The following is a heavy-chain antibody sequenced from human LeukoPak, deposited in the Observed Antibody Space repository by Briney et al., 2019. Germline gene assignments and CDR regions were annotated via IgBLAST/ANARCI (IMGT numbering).Heavy chain of an antibody. CDR1: GFTFSSYA. Sequence: PGGSLRLSCAASGFTFSSYAMHWVRQAPGKGLEWVAVISYDGSNKYYADSVKGRFTTSRDNSKNTLYLQMTSLRVEDTAVYFCVSQRDHRVAVAGSFDNWGQGTLISVSP. CDR3: VSQRDHRVAVAGSFDN. J-gene: IGHJ4*02. V-gene: IGHV3-30-3*01. D-gene: IGHD6-19*01. CDR2: ISYDGSNK.